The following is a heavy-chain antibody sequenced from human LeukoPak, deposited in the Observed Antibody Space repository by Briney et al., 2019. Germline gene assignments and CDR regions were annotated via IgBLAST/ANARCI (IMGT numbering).Heavy chain of an antibody. J-gene: IGHJ3*02. CDR1: GFTFRTYA. D-gene: IGHD3-22*01. CDR3: ANPLDDMIAAFDI. CDR2: IGSSSSPI. V-gene: IGHV3-48*01. Sequence: GGSLRLSCVASGFTFRTYAMNWVRQAPGKGPEWISYIGSSSSPIYYADSVKGRFTISRDNSKNTLYLQMNSLRAGDTAVYYCANPLDDMIAAFDIWGQGTMVTVSS.